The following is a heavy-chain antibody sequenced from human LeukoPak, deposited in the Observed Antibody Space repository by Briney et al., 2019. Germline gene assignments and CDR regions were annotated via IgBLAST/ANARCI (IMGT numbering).Heavy chain of an antibody. CDR2: MSSDGSTI. Sequence: LXLSXAASGFTLXSYWMHWVRQTPGKGLVWVSRMSSDGSTINYADSVKGRFTISRDNAKNTLYLQMNSLRAEDTAIYYCARGRGPYGWFDPWGQGTLVTVSS. CDR1: GFTLXSYW. CDR3: ARGRGPYGWFDP. J-gene: IGHJ5*02. D-gene: IGHD3-10*01. V-gene: IGHV3-74*01.